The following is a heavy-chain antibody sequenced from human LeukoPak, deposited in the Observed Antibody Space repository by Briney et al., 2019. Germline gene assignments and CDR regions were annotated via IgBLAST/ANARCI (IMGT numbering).Heavy chain of an antibody. Sequence: VASVKVSCKASGYAFTIYGISWVRQAPGQGLEWMGWISAYNGNTNYAQKLQGRVTMTTDTSTSTAYMELRSLRSDDTAVYYCARGIMITFGGQTREPAFDYWGQGTLVTVSS. CDR3: ARGIMITFGGQTREPAFDY. V-gene: IGHV1-18*01. CDR1: GYAFTIYG. J-gene: IGHJ4*02. CDR2: ISAYNGNT. D-gene: IGHD3-16*01.